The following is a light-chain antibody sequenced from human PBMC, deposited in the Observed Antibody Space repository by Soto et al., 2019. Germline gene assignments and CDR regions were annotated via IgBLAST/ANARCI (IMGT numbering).Light chain of an antibody. CDR3: QQDSRHFPEYT. CDR1: QTIGNA. CDR2: LGF. V-gene: IGKV1-5*01. Sequence: DIQVTQSPSTLSASVGGRVTITCRSSQTIGNALAWYQQQPGKAPKLLIDLGFSLKSGVPSRFSGSGSGTEFSLTISNLQPDDFATYYCQQDSRHFPEYTFGQGTRLEI. J-gene: IGKJ2*01.